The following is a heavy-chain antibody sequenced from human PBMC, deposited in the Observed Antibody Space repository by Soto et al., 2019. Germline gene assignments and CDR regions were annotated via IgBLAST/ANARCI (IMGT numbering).Heavy chain of an antibody. V-gene: IGHV3-23*01. Sequence: EVQLLESGGGLVQPGGSLRLSCAASGFTFSSYAMSWVRQAPGKGLEWVSAISGSGGSTYYADSVKGRFTISRDNSKNTLYMQMNSLRAEDTAVYYCAKGSGRFHYFDYWGQGTLVTVSS. D-gene: IGHD6-25*01. CDR2: ISGSGGST. J-gene: IGHJ4*02. CDR3: AKGSGRFHYFDY. CDR1: GFTFSSYA.